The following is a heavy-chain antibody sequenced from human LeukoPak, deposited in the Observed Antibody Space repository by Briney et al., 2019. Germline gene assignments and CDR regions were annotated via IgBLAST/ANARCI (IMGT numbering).Heavy chain of an antibody. CDR1: GFTVSNNY. CDR3: ARDFECSGGSCYSAY. CDR2: IYSGNSK. J-gene: IGHJ4*02. Sequence: GSLRLSCAASGFTVSNNYMSWVRQAPGKGLEWVSVIYSGNSKYYADSVKGRFTISRDNSKNTVYLQMNSLRVEDTAVYYCARDFECSGGSCYSAYWGQGTLVTVSS. V-gene: IGHV3-53*01. D-gene: IGHD2-15*01.